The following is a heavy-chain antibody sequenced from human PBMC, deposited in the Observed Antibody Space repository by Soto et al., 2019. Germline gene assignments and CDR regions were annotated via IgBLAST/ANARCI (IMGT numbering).Heavy chain of an antibody. Sequence: ASVKVSCKASGYTFTDYALHWVRQAPGQRLEWMGWIDAGNSRTKYSQNFQGRVTITRDIYASTGYMELSSLRSEDTAVYYCARARGDHTVTSLLDYWGRGTLVTVSS. V-gene: IGHV1-3*01. CDR1: GYTFTDYA. J-gene: IGHJ4*02. D-gene: IGHD4-4*01. CDR2: IDAGNSRT. CDR3: ARARGDHTVTSLLDY.